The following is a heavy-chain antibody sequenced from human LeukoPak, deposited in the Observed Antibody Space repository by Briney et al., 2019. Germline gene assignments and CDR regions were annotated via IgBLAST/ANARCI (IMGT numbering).Heavy chain of an antibody. V-gene: IGHV4-4*02. CDR3: SRENGAFSPFGY. J-gene: IGHJ4*02. Sequence: SGTLSLTCGVSGGSITTTNWWSWVRQPPGQGLEWIGEIHLSDRTNYNPSLNSRVTLALDTSKNHLSLNLTSVTAADTAVYYCSRENGAFSPFGYWGQGTLVTVPS. CDR1: GGSITTTNW. CDR2: IHLSDRT. D-gene: IGHD2-8*01.